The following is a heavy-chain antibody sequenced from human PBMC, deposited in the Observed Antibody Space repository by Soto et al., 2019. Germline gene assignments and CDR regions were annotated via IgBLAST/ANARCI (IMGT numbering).Heavy chain of an antibody. V-gene: IGHV3-74*01. CDR1: GFTFSNYW. D-gene: IGHD3-10*01. CDR3: ARGGLYAYYNDI. Sequence: EVQLVESGGGLVQPGDSLRLSCAACGFTFSNYWMHWVRQAPGEGLVWVSRIKGDGSSRDYADSVKGRFTVSRDNAENTVYLQMNSLRAEDSATYYCARGGLYAYYNDIWGQGTLVTVSS. J-gene: IGHJ4*02. CDR2: IKGDGSSR.